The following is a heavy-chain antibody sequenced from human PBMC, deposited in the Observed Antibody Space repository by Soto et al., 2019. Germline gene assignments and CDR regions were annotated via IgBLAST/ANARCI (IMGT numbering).Heavy chain of an antibody. CDR2: INGGSGNT. D-gene: IGHD3-16*01. J-gene: IGHJ4*02. V-gene: IGHV1-3*01. CDR3: AREPRWGNLGGYYYLQHYDS. CDR1: GFTFTSYA. Sequence: GASVKVSCKSSGFTFTSYAIHWLRQAPGQRPQWMGWINGGSGNTKYSQDFQGRVTFTRDTFTTTAYLELSSLRSEDTAVYYCAREPRWGNLGGYYYLQHYDSWGKGTPVTV.